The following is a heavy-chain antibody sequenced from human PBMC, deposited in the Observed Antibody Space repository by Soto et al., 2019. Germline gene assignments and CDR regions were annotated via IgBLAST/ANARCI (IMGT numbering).Heavy chain of an antibody. CDR2: IKGDESST. V-gene: IGHV3-74*01. J-gene: IGHJ6*03. D-gene: IGHD3-10*01. CDR1: GFTLNSYW. Sequence: GGSLRLSCAASGFTLNSYWMHWVRQTPGTGLVWVSRIKGDESSTGYADSVKGRFTISRDSAKNTLYLQLNSLRAEDTAVYFCTRESISMVRGIINHYYYYMDVWGRGTTVTVSS. CDR3: TRESISMVRGIINHYYYYMDV.